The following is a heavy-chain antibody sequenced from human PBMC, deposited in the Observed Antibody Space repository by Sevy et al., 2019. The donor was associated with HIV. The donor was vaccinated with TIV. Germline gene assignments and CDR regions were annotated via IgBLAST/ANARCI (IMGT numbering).Heavy chain of an antibody. J-gene: IGHJ6*02. CDR2: INPNSGGT. CDR1: GYTFTGYY. CDR3: ARDPGYYDSSGYYSLGMDV. D-gene: IGHD3-22*01. V-gene: IGHV1-2*02. Sequence: ASVKVSCKASGYTFTGYYMHWVRQAPGQGLEWMGWINPNSGGTNYAQKFQGRVTMTRDTSISTAYMELSRLRSDDTAVYYCARDPGYYDSSGYYSLGMDVWGRGTTVTVSS.